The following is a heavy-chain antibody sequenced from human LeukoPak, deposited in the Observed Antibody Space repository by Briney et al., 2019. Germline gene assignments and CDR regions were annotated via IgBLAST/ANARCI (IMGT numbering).Heavy chain of an antibody. Sequence: GASVKVSCKASGYTFTSYAMHWVRQAPGQRLEWMGWINAGNGNTKYSQKFQGRVTITRDTSASTAYMELSSLRSEDTAVYYCARSNLGGYYYDSSGLETAFDIWGQGTMVTVSS. V-gene: IGHV1-3*01. CDR2: INAGNGNT. J-gene: IGHJ3*02. D-gene: IGHD3-22*01. CDR1: GYTFTSYA. CDR3: ARSNLGGYYYDSSGLETAFDI.